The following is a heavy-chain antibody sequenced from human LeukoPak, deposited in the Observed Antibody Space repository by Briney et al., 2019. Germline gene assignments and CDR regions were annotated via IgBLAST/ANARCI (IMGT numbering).Heavy chain of an antibody. CDR3: ARAPDYGDYLYYFDY. J-gene: IGHJ4*02. Sequence: SETLSLTCTVSGGSISSHYWSWIRQPPGKGLEWIGYIYYSGSTNYNPSLKSRVTISVDTSKNQFSLKLSSVTAADTAVYYCARAPDYGDYLYYFDYWGQGTLVTVSS. CDR2: IYYSGST. D-gene: IGHD4-17*01. V-gene: IGHV4-59*11. CDR1: GGSISSHY.